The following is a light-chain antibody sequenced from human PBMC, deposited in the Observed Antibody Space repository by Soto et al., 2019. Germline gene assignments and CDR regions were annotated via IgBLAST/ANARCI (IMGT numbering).Light chain of an antibody. CDR3: GTWDSSLTFGL. CDR2: DNN. CDR1: SSNIGNNY. J-gene: IGLJ2*01. V-gene: IGLV1-51*01. Sequence: QSVLTQPPSVSAAPGQKVTISCSGSSSNIGNNYVSWYQQLPGTAPKLLIYDNNKRPSGIPDRFSGSKSGTSATLGITGLQTGDEADYYCGTWDSSLTFGLFGGGTKLTVL.